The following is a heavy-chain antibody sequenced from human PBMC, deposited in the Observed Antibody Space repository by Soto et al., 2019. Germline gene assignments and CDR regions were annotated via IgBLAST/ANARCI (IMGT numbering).Heavy chain of an antibody. Sequence: GGSLRLSCAASGFTFSNAWMNWVRQAPGKGLEWVGRIKSKTDGGTTDYAAPVKGRFTISRDDSKNTLYPQMNSLKTEDTAVYYCTTGFLEWWGVDYWGQGTLVTVSS. CDR2: IKSKTDGGTT. CDR3: TTGFLEWWGVDY. V-gene: IGHV3-15*07. CDR1: GFTFSNAW. D-gene: IGHD3-3*01. J-gene: IGHJ4*02.